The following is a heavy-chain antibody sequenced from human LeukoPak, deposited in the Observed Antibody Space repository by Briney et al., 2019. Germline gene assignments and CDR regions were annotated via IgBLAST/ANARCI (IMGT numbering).Heavy chain of an antibody. Sequence: GASVKVSCKASGYTFTSYGISWVRQAPGQGLEWMGWISAYNGNTNYAQKLQGRVTMTTDTSTSTAYMELRSLRSDDTAVYYCARVRIAAAVGHFDYWGQGTLVTVSS. J-gene: IGHJ4*02. V-gene: IGHV1-18*01. CDR3: ARVRIAAAVGHFDY. CDR2: ISAYNGNT. D-gene: IGHD6-25*01. CDR1: GYTFTSYG.